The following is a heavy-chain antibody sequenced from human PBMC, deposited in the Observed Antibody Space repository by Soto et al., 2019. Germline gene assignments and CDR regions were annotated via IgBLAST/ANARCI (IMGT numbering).Heavy chain of an antibody. J-gene: IGHJ4*02. CDR3: ARNEGSSWYYFDY. CDR1: GGSISSSSYY. Sequence: SETLSLTCTVSGGSISSSSYYWGWIRQPPGKGLEWIGSIYYSGSTYYNPSLKSRVTISVDTSKNQFSLKLSSVTAADTAVYYCARNEGSSWYYFDYWGQGTLVTVSS. V-gene: IGHV4-39*01. D-gene: IGHD6-13*01. CDR2: IYYSGST.